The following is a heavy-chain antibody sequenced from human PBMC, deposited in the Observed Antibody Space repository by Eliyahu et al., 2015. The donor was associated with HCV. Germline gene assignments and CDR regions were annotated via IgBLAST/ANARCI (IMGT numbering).Heavy chain of an antibody. CDR2: IIPIFGTA. V-gene: IGHV1-69*01. D-gene: IGHD3-22*01. CDR1: GGTXSXXA. CDR3: AREKGPHYYDSSGYPSPFDY. J-gene: IGHJ4*02. Sequence: QVQLVQSGAEVKKPGSSVKVSCKASGGTXSXXAXXWVRQAPGQGLEWMGGIIPIFGTANYAQKFQGRVTITADESTSTAYMELSSLRSEDTAVYYCAREKGPHYYDSSGYPSPFDYWGQGTLVTVSS.